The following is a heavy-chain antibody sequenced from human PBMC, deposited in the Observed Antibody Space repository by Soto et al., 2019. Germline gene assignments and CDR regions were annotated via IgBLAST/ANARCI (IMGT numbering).Heavy chain of an antibody. CDR2: IYWNDDK. D-gene: IGHD4-17*01. CDR3: AHGSGDYGDFDY. J-gene: IGHJ4*02. CDR1: GFSLSTSGVG. Sequence: QITLKESGPTLVKPTQTLTLTCTFSGFSLSTSGVGVGWIRQPPGKALEWLALIYWNDDKRYSPSLKSRLTITKDTSKTQVVLTMTNMDPVDTATYYCAHGSGDYGDFDYWGQGTLVTVSS. V-gene: IGHV2-5*01.